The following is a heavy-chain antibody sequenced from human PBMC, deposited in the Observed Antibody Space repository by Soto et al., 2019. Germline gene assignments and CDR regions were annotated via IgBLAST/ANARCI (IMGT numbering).Heavy chain of an antibody. CDR3: ARGGYSHGYDWFDP. V-gene: IGHV3-48*02. D-gene: IGHD5-18*01. CDR1: GFPFSSSS. Sequence: EVQLVESGGGLVQPGGSLRLSCEASGFPFSSSSMNWVRKAPGKGLEWVSFITDSSSTIYYADSVEGRLTVSRDNAKNSLYLQMNSLRDEDTAVYYCARGGYSHGYDWFDPWGQGTLVTVSS. J-gene: IGHJ5*02. CDR2: ITDSSSTI.